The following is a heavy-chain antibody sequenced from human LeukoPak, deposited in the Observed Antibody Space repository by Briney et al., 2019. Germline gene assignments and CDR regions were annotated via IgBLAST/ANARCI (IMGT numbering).Heavy chain of an antibody. CDR3: ARRLDIAVAGIKTGDYFDY. D-gene: IGHD6-19*01. J-gene: IGHJ4*02. V-gene: IGHV4-34*01. CDR2: INHSGST. Sequence: SETLSLTCAVYGGSFSGYYWSWIRQPPGKGLEWIGEINHSGSTNYNPSLKSRVTISVDTSKNQFSLKLSSVTAVDTAVYYCARRLDIAVAGIKTGDYFDYWGQGTLVTVSS. CDR1: GGSFSGYY.